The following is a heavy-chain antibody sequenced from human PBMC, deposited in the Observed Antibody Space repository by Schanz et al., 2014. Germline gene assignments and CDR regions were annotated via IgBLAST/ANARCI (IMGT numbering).Heavy chain of an antibody. CDR2: INTNTANP. CDR3: ARGRGGNTGYEAADY. CDR1: GYTFAMYD. V-gene: IGHV7-4-1*02. D-gene: IGHD5-12*01. Sequence: QVQLVQSGSELKKPGASVKVSCKASGYTFAMYDMNWVRQAPGQGLEWMGWINTNTANPTYAQGFTGRFVFSLDTSVSTAYLQIIGLQAEDSAVFYCARGRGGNTGYEAADYWGQGTRVTVSS. J-gene: IGHJ4*02.